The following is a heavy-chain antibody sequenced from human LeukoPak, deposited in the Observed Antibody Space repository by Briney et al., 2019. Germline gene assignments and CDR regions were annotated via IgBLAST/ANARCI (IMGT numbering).Heavy chain of an antibody. CDR2: IKQDGSEK. CDR1: GFTFSSYW. CDR3: ARDDYYGSGSYYD. J-gene: IGHJ4*02. V-gene: IGHV3-7*03. Sequence: GGSLRLSCAASGFTFSSYWMSWVRQAPGKGLEWVANIKQDGSEKYYVDSVKGRFTISSDNAKNSLYLQMNSLRAEDTAVYYCARDDYYGSGSYYDWGQGTLVTVSS. D-gene: IGHD3-10*01.